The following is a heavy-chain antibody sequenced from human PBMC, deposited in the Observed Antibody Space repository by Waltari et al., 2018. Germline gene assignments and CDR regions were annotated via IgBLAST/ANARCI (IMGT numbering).Heavy chain of an antibody. CDR1: GYSISSGYS. J-gene: IGHJ6*03. CDR2: IYHSGST. CDR3: ARQGSVFSYYYYYYMDV. Sequence: QVQLQESGPGLVTPSETLSLTCAVSGYSISSGYSWGWIRQPPGKGLEWIGSIYHSGSTYYNPSLKSRVTISVDTSKNQFSLKLSSVTAADTAVYYCARQGSVFSYYYYYYMDVWGKGTTVTVSS. D-gene: IGHD2-8*01. V-gene: IGHV4-38-2*01.